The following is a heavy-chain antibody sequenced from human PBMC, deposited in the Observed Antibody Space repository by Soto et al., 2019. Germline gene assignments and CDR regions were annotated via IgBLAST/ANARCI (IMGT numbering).Heavy chain of an antibody. J-gene: IGHJ6*02. D-gene: IGHD2-2*01. CDR1: GFTFSSYA. Sequence: PGGSLRLSCAASGFTFSSYAMSWVRQAPGKGLEWVSAISGSGGSTYYADSVKGRFTISRDNSKNTLYLQMNSLRAEDTAVYYCASSGVVVPAARGVRYYYYGMDVWGQGTTVTVSS. CDR3: ASSGVVVPAARGVRYYYYGMDV. CDR2: ISGSGGST. V-gene: IGHV3-23*01.